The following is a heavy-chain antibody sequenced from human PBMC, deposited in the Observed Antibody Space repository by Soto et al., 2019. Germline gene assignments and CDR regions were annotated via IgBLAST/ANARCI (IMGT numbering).Heavy chain of an antibody. Sequence: QVQLQESGPGLVKPSQTLSLTCTVSGGSISSGGYYWSWIRQHPGKGLEWIGYIYYSGSTYYNPSLKSRVTISVDXSKXQXSLXXXXXXXXXXXXXXXXXXXXXXXXXXFXXWGQGTLVTVSS. J-gene: IGHJ4*02. CDR3: XXXXXXXXXXXXFXX. CDR1: GGSISSGGYY. V-gene: IGHV4-31*03. CDR2: IYYSGST.